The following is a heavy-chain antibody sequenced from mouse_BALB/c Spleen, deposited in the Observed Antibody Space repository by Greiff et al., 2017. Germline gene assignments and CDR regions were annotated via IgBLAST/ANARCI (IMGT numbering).Heavy chain of an antibody. CDR1: GYTFTSYY. CDR2: INPSNGGT. V-gene: IGHV1S81*02. CDR3: TREDY. Sequence: QVQLQQSGAELVKPGASVKLSCKASGYTFTSYYMYWVKQRPGQGLEWIGEINPSNGGTNFNEKLKSKATLTVDKSSSTAYMQLSSLTSEDSAVYYCTREDYWGQGTTLTVSS. J-gene: IGHJ2*01.